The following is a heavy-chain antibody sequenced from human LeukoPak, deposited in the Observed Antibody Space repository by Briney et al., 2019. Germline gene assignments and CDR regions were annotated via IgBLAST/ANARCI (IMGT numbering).Heavy chain of an antibody. CDR3: ARIYYYDSSGYHMAS. CDR2: INSNGGTT. D-gene: IGHD3-22*01. J-gene: IGHJ4*02. V-gene: IGHV3-74*01. CDR1: GFTFSSYW. Sequence: GGTLRLSCVASGFTFSSYWMHWVRQAPGKGLVWVSRINSNGGTTTYADSVNGRFTISRDNAKNMVYLQMNSLRAEDTAVYYCARIYYYDSSGYHMASWGQGTLVTVSS.